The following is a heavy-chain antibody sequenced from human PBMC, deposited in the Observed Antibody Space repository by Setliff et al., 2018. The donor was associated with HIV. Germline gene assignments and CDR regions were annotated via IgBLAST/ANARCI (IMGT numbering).Heavy chain of an antibody. CDR1: GFTFSSYG. CDR3: AKGTLEHCNGATCYPLDY. V-gene: IGHV3-30*02. J-gene: IGHJ4*02. Sequence: GGSLRLSCAASGFTFSSYGMHWVRQAPGKGLEWVAFIRYDGSNKYYADSVKGRFTISRDNSKNTLYLQMNSLRAEDTAVYYCAKGTLEHCNGATCYPLDYWGQGTLVTVSS. D-gene: IGHD2-15*01. CDR2: IRYDGSNK.